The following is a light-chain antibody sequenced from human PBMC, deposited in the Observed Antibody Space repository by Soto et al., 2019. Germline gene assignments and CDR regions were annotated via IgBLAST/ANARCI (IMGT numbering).Light chain of an antibody. CDR2: GNS. Sequence: QAVVTQPPSVSGAPGQRVTISCTGSSSNIGAGYDVHWYQQLPGTAPKLLIYGNSNRPSGVPDRFSGSESATSASLAITGLQAEDEADYYCQSFDSSLSGWVFGTGTKLTVL. CDR1: SSNIGAGYD. J-gene: IGLJ1*01. V-gene: IGLV1-40*01. CDR3: QSFDSSLSGWV.